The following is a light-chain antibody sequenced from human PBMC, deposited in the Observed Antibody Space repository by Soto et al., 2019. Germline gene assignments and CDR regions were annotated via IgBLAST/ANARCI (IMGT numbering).Light chain of an antibody. J-gene: IGKJ5*01. CDR1: QGISNY. V-gene: IGKV1-27*01. Sequence: DIQMTQSPSSLSASVGDRVTITCRASQGISNYLAWYQQXXXXGPKLLIYAASTLQSGVPSRFSGGGSGTDFTLTISSLQPEDVATYYCQKYNSAPSITFGQGTRLEIK. CDR2: AAS. CDR3: QKYNSAPSIT.